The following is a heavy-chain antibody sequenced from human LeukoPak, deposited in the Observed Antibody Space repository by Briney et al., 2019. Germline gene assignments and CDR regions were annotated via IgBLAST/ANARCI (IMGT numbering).Heavy chain of an antibody. D-gene: IGHD4-17*01. Sequence: GGSLRLSCAASGLSVSTKYMTWVRQAPGKGLEWVSVIYSGGSSTSYADSVKGRFTISRDNSKNTLYLQMNSLRAEDTAVYYCATRRTVTTLYDAFDVWGLGTMVTVSS. V-gene: IGHV3-66*01. CDR1: GLSVSTKY. CDR3: ATRRTVTTLYDAFDV. CDR2: IYSGGSST. J-gene: IGHJ3*01.